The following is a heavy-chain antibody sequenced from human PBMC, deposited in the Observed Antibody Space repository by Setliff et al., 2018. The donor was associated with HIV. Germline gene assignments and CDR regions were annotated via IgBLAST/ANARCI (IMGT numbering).Heavy chain of an antibody. CDR2: INPKSGGT. CDR3: ARVLWELPQGDY. CDR1: GYTFTAYY. D-gene: IGHD1-26*01. J-gene: IGHJ4*02. Sequence: ASVKVSCKASGYTFTAYYIHWVRKAPGQGLEWMGWINPKSGGTNYAQKFQGRVTMSSDTSIGTAYMELRSLRSDDTAVYYCARVLWELPQGDYWGQGTLVTVSS. V-gene: IGHV1-2*02.